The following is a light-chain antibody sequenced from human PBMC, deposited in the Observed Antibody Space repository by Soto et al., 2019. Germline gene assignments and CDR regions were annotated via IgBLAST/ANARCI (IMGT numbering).Light chain of an antibody. CDR1: QSFTSRS. Sequence: EIVLTQSPGTLSLSPGERATLSCRASQSFTSRSLAWYQQKPGLAPRLLISGTSNRAAGIPDRFSGSGSGTDFTLTISRLEPEDFAVYYCQQYYSSPRTFGQGTKVEIK. V-gene: IGKV3-20*01. J-gene: IGKJ1*01. CDR2: GTS. CDR3: QQYYSSPRT.